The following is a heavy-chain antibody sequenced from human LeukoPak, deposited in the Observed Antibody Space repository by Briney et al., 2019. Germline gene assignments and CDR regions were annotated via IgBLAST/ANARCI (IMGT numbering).Heavy chain of an antibody. J-gene: IGHJ6*02. V-gene: IGHV3-15*01. CDR1: GFTFSNAW. CDR2: IKSKTDGGTT. D-gene: IGHD3-9*01. Sequence: GGSLRLSCAASGFTFSNAWMSWVRQAPGKGLEWVGRIKSKTDGGTTDYAAPVKGRFTISRDDSKNTLYLQMNSLKTEDTAVYYCTTGPTGYDYYYYGMDVWGQGTTVTVSS. CDR3: TTGPTGYDYYYYGMDV.